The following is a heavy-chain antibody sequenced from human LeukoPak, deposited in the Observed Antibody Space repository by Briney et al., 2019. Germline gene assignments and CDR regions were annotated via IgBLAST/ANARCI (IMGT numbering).Heavy chain of an antibody. Sequence: GRSLRLSCAASGFTFDDYAMHWVRQAPGKGLEWVSGISWNGGSIGYADSVKGRFTISRDNAKNSLYLQMNSLRAEDTALYYCAKDRFDYYGSGSQLFYWGQGTLVTVSS. CDR2: ISWNGGSI. CDR1: GFTFDDYA. V-gene: IGHV3-9*01. J-gene: IGHJ4*02. D-gene: IGHD3-10*01. CDR3: AKDRFDYYGSGSQLFY.